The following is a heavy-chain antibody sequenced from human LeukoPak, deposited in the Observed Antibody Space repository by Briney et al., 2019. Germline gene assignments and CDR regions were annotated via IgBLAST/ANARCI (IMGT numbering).Heavy chain of an antibody. CDR3: ARDHNYFGSDRYYDAFDI. CDR1: GFSIGGFW. Sequence: GGSLRLSCVGSGFSIGGFWMTWVRKAPGKGLEWVANIRGDGSRLYYVDSVKGRFTISRDNAKNSLYLQMSNLRAEDTSVYYCARDHNYFGSDRYYDAFDIWGQGTMVTVSS. J-gene: IGHJ3*02. CDR2: IRGDGSRL. D-gene: IGHD2-21*02. V-gene: IGHV3-7*01.